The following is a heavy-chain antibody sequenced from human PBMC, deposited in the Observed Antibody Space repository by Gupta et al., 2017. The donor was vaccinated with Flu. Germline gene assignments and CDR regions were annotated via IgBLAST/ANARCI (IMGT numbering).Heavy chain of an antibody. CDR2: INASDDRT. D-gene: IGHD1-14*01. V-gene: IGHV1-46*01. Sequence: QVQPVQPGAEVKKPRASARISCEASGYTSTGYHIHWVRQAPGQGLEWMGMINASDDRTTETQKFQGRVTLTRDTCTSTGDMDRSSMRSEATAVYYCAKNLVRPGSPNTWLTHGGHGTMVTVCS. CDR1: GYTSTGYH. J-gene: IGHJ1*01. CDR3: AKNLVRPGSPNTWLTH.